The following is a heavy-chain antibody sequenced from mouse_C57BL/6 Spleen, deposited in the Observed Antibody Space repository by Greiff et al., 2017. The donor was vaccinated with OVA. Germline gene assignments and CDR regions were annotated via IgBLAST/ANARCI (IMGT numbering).Heavy chain of an antibody. CDR1: GFTFSDYY. CDR2: INYDGSGT. D-gene: IGHD2-3*01. V-gene: IGHV5-16*01. J-gene: IGHJ3*01. Sequence: DVHLVESEGGLVQPGSSMKLSCTASGFTFSDYYMAWVRQVPEQGLEWVANINYDGSGTYYLDSLKSRFIISRDNATNIPYLQLSSLTSEDTATYDCARDDAPYDGYYAWFAYWGQGTLVTVSA. CDR3: ARDDAPYDGYYAWFAY.